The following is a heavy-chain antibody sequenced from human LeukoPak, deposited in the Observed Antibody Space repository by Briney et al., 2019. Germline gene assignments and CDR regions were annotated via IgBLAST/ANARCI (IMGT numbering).Heavy chain of an antibody. V-gene: IGHV4-39*07. D-gene: IGHD6-13*01. Sequence: KSSETLSLTCTVSSGSISSSSYYWGWIRQPPGKGLEWIGEINHSGSTNYNPSLKSRVTISVDTSKNQFSLKLSSVTAADTAVYYCARLAFAAGFARGYGYYYYGMDVWGQGTTVTVSS. CDR1: SGSISSSSYY. CDR3: ARLAFAAGFARGYGYYYYGMDV. CDR2: INHSGST. J-gene: IGHJ6*02.